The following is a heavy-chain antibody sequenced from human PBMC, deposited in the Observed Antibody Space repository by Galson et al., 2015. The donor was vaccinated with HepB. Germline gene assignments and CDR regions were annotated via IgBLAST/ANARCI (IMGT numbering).Heavy chain of an antibody. CDR3: ARDVVVLPYNWFDP. D-gene: IGHD2/OR15-2a*01. V-gene: IGHV4-34*01. CDR2: INHSGST. Sequence: SETLSLTCAVYGGSSSGYYWSWIRQPPGKGLEWIGEINHSGSTNYNPSLKSRVTISVDTSKNQFSLKLSSVTAADTAVYYCARDVVVLPYNWFDPWGQGTLVTVSS. J-gene: IGHJ5*02. CDR1: GGSSSGYY.